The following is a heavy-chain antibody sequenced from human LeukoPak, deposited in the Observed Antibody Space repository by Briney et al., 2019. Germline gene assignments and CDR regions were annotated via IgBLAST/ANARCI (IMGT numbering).Heavy chain of an antibody. CDR3: ARGRGYYYDSSGSVFDY. J-gene: IGHJ4*02. D-gene: IGHD3-22*01. CDR1: GYTFTSYG. Sequence: ASVKVSCKASGYTFTSYGISWVRQAPGQGLEWMGWISAYNGNTNYAQKLQGRVTMTTDTSTSTAYMELRSLRSDDTAVYYCARGRGYYYDSSGSVFDYWGQGTLVTVSS. V-gene: IGHV1-18*01. CDR2: ISAYNGNT.